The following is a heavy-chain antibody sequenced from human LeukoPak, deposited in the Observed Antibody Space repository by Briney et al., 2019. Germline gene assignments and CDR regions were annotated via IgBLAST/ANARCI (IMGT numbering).Heavy chain of an antibody. Sequence: ASVRVSCKASGYSFTAYYMHWVRQAPGQGLEWMGWINPNSGDTNYAQNFQGRVTMTRDTSISTAYMELSRLKSDDTALYYCARDMGTGRAFDIWGLGTKVTVSS. CDR2: INPNSGDT. V-gene: IGHV1-2*02. CDR3: ARDMGTGRAFDI. CDR1: GYSFTAYY. D-gene: IGHD1-1*01. J-gene: IGHJ3*02.